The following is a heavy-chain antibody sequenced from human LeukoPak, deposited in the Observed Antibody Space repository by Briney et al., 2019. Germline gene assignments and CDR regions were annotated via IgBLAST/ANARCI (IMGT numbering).Heavy chain of an antibody. CDR2: IYYSGST. CDR3: ARDSSSWYPYWFFDL. V-gene: IGHV4-59*01. CDR1: GGSISSYY. D-gene: IGHD6-13*01. J-gene: IGHJ2*01. Sequence: SETLSLTCTVSGGSISSYYWSWIRQPPGKGLEWIGYIYYSGSTNYNPSLKSRVTISVDTSKNQFSLKLSSVTAADTAVYYCARDSSSWYPYWFFDLWGRGTLVTVSS.